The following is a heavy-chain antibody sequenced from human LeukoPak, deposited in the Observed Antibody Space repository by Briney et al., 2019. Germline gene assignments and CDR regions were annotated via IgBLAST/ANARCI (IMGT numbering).Heavy chain of an antibody. CDR3: AKDLSKGLLYRRGMYYFDY. CDR2: IRYDGSNK. CDR1: GFTFSSYG. D-gene: IGHD3-3*01. Sequence: GGSLRLSCAASGFTFSSYGMHWVRQAPGKGLEWVSFIRYDGSNKYYADSVKGRFTISRDNSKNTLYLQMNSLRAEDTAVYYCAKDLSKGLLYRRGMYYFDYWGQGTLVTVSS. V-gene: IGHV3-30*02. J-gene: IGHJ4*02.